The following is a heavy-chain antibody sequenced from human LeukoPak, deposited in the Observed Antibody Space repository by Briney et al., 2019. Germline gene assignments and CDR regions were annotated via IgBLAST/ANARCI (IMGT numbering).Heavy chain of an antibody. CDR3: ARVSYYGSGSSLFDY. D-gene: IGHD3-10*01. V-gene: IGHV4-59*01. J-gene: IGHJ4*02. CDR2: IYYSGST. CDR1: GGSISSYY. Sequence: KASETLSLTCTVSGGSISSYYWSWIRQPPGKGLEWIGYIYYSGSTNYNPSLKSRVTISVDTSKNQFSLKLSSVTAADTAVYYCARVSYYGSGSSLFDYWGQGTPVTVSS.